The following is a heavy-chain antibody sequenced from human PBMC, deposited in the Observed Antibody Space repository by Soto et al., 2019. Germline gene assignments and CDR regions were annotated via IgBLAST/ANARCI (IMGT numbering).Heavy chain of an antibody. J-gene: IGHJ1*01. CDR3: ARDRCTNGVCYAPSDD. D-gene: IGHD2-8*01. CDR1: GFIFSTYA. CDR2: ISSNGRIT. Sequence: EVKLVESGGGLVQPGGSLRLSCATSGFIFSTYAMHWVRQAPGKGLEYVSAISSNGRITYYANSVKGRFTISRDNSKNTLYLQMDSLRAEDMAVYYCARDRCTNGVCYAPSDDWGQGTLVTVSS. V-gene: IGHV3-64*01.